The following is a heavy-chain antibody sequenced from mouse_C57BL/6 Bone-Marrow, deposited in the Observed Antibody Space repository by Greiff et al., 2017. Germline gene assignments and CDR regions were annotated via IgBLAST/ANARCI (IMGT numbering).Heavy chain of an antibody. CDR3: ARNYYGSISYAMDY. V-gene: IGHV2-2*01. Sequence: VQRVESGPGLVQPSQSLSITCTVSGFSLTSYGVHWVRQSPGKGLEWLGVIWSGGSTDYNAAFISRLSISKDNSKSQVFFKMNSLQADDTAIYYCARNYYGSISYAMDYWGQGTSVTVSS. CDR2: IWSGGST. D-gene: IGHD1-1*01. J-gene: IGHJ4*01. CDR1: GFSLTSYG.